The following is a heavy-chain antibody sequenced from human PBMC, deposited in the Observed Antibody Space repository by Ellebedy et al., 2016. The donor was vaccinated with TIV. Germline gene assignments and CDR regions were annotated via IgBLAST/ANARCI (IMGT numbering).Heavy chain of an antibody. CDR1: GFTFGISW. V-gene: IGHV3-7*01. CDR2: IKYDGYEK. D-gene: IGHD1-26*01. CDR3: VRGQSSGVGAPY. J-gene: IGHJ4*02. Sequence: GESLKISCEASGFTFGISWMDWVRQAPGKGLEWVANIKYDGYEKYYVDSVKGRFTISRDNAKNSLYLQMNSLRAEDTAVYYCVRGQSSGVGAPYWGQGTRVTVSS.